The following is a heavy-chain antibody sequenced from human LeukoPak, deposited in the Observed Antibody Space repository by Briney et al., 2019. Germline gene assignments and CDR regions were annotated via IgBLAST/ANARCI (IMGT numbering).Heavy chain of an antibody. V-gene: IGHV3-48*01. Sequence: GGSLRLSCAASGFTFSSYSMNWVRQAPGKGLEWVSYISSSSSTIYYADSVKGRFAISRDNAKNSLYLQMNSLRAEDTAVYYCARGPRTNWNYASFDYWGQGTLVTVSS. D-gene: IGHD1-7*01. CDR2: ISSSSSTI. CDR3: ARGPRTNWNYASFDY. J-gene: IGHJ4*02. CDR1: GFTFSSYS.